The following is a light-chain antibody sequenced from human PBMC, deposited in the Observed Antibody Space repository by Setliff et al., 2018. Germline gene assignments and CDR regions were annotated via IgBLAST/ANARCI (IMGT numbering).Light chain of an antibody. CDR1: SSDVGRYNY. J-gene: IGLJ1*01. Sequence: VSGSPGQSVTISCTGTSSDVGRYNYVSWYQQHPGKAPKLMIYDVNRRPSGVPDRFSGSKSGNTAYLTISGLQAEDEADYYCCSYAGTFTFVFGTGTRSPS. CDR2: DVN. V-gene: IGLV2-11*01. CDR3: CSYAGTFTFV.